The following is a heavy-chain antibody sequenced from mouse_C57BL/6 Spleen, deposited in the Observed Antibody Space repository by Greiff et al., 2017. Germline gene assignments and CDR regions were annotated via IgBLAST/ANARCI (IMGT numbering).Heavy chain of an antibody. V-gene: IGHV5-9-1*02. CDR3: TREENYYGSSPWFAY. J-gene: IGHJ3*01. CDR2: ISSGGDYI. Sequence: EVQVVESGEGLVKPGGSLKLSCAASGFTFSSYAMSWVRQTPEQRLEWVAYISSGGDYIYYADTVKGRFTISRDNARNTLYLQMSSLKSEDTAMYYCTREENYYGSSPWFAYWGQGTLVTVSA. D-gene: IGHD1-1*01. CDR1: GFTFSSYA.